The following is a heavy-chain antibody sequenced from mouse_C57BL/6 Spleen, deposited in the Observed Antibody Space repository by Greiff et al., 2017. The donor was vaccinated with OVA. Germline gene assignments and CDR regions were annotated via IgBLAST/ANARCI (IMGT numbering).Heavy chain of an antibody. Sequence: VQLQQPGAELVRPGSSVKLSCKASGYTFTSYWMDWVKQRPGPGLEWIGNIYPSDSETHYNQKFKDKATLTVDKSSSTAYMQLSSLTSEDSAVYYCERGVYYYGSSYPYYAMDYWGQGTSVTVSS. J-gene: IGHJ4*01. CDR2: IYPSDSET. V-gene: IGHV1-61*01. D-gene: IGHD1-1*01. CDR1: GYTFTSYW. CDR3: ERGVYYYGSSYPYYAMDY.